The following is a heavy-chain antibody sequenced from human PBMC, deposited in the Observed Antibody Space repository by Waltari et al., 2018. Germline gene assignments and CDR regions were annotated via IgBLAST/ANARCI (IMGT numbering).Heavy chain of an antibody. CDR1: GFTVSSNY. J-gene: IGHJ4*02. CDR3: ATSSHYYDSSGPDY. CDR2: IYSGGST. Sequence: EVQLVESGGGLVQPGGSLRLSCAASGFTVSSNYMSWVRQAPGKGLGWVSVIYSGGSTYYAYSVKGRFTISRDNSKNTLYLQMNSLRAEDTAVYYCATSSHYYDSSGPDYWGQGTLVTVSS. D-gene: IGHD3-22*01. V-gene: IGHV3-66*02.